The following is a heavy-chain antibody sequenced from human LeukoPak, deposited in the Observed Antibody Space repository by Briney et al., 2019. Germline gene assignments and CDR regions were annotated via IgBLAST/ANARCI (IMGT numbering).Heavy chain of an antibody. CDR3: AGGQAYCGGDCYPRSDAFDI. CDR2: IYPGDSDT. Sequence: GESLKISCKGSGYSFTSYWIGWVRQMPGKGLEWMGIIYPGDSDTRYSPSFQGQVTISADKSISTAYLQWSSLKASDTAMYYCAGGQAYCGGDCYPRSDAFDIWGQGTMVTVSS. J-gene: IGHJ3*02. V-gene: IGHV5-51*01. D-gene: IGHD2-21*02. CDR1: GYSFTSYW.